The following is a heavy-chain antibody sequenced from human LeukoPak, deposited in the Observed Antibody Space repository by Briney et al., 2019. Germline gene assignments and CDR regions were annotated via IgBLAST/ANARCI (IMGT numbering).Heavy chain of an antibody. CDR2: INSSEGRT. D-gene: IGHD3-16*01. CDR1: GYTFTRYY. CDR3: ARHQGAGEYPFDY. V-gene: IGHV1-46*01. Sequence: ASVKVSCKASGYTFTRYYMHWVRQAPGQGPEWMGIINSSEGRTTYAQKFQGRVTMTRDTSTSTVYMELSSLRSEDTALYCCARHQGAGEYPFDYWGQGTLVTVSS. J-gene: IGHJ4*02.